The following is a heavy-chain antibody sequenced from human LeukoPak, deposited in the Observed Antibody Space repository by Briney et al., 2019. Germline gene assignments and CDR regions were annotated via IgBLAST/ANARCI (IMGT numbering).Heavy chain of an antibody. V-gene: IGHV3-30*18. J-gene: IGHJ5*02. CDR2: ISYDGSNK. Sequence: GGSLRLSCAASGFTFSSYGMHWVRQAPGKGLEWVAVISYDGSNKYYADSVKGRFTISRDNSKKTLYLQMNSLRAEDTAVYYCAKDVGSGSYYEGNWFDPWGQGTLVTVSS. D-gene: IGHD3-10*01. CDR3: AKDVGSGSYYEGNWFDP. CDR1: GFTFSSYG.